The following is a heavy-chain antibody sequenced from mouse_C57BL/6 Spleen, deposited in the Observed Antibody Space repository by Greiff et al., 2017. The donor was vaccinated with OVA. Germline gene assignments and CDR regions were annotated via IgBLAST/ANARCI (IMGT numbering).Heavy chain of an antibody. CDR2: ISSGSSTI. V-gene: IGHV5-17*01. D-gene: IGHD1-1*01. J-gene: IGHJ1*03. CDR1: GFTFSDYG. CDR3: ARKDYYGSSYDV. Sequence: EVKLVESGGGLVKPGGSLKLSCAASGFTFSDYGMHWVRQAPETGLEWVAYISSGSSTIYYADTVKGRFTISRDNAKNTLFLQMTSLRSEDTAMYYCARKDYYGSSYDVWGTGTTVTVSS.